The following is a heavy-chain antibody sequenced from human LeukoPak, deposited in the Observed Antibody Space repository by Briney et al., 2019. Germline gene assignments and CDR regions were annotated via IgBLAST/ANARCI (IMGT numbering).Heavy chain of an antibody. D-gene: IGHD6-13*01. CDR2: IYYSGST. J-gene: IGHJ4*02. CDR1: GDSISGFH. Sequence: TSSETLSLTCTVSGDSISGFHWSWIRQPPGKGLEGIGYIYYSGSTNYNPSLKSRVTISVDTSKNQFSLKLTSVTAADTAVYYCAREVVAAPGTVDYWGQGTLVTISS. V-gene: IGHV4-59*01. CDR3: AREVVAAPGTVDY.